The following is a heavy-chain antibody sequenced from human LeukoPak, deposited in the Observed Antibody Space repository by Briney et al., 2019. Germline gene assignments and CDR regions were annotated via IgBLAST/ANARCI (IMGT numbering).Heavy chain of an antibody. CDR3: AKALGSAWNRVPSNFEY. V-gene: IGHV3-23*01. CDR1: GFTFSSYA. Sequence: GGSLRLSCAASGFTFSSYAMTSVRQAPGKALEWVSGISNSGGSTYYADSVKGRFTISRDNSKNTLFLQMNSLRAEDTAVYYCAKALGSAWNRVPSNFEYWGQGTLVTVSS. J-gene: IGHJ4*02. CDR2: ISNSGGST. D-gene: IGHD6-19*01.